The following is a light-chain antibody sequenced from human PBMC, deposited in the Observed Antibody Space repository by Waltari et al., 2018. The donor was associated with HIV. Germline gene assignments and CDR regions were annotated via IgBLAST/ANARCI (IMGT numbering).Light chain of an antibody. J-gene: IGLJ2*01. V-gene: IGLV2-14*01. CDR2: EVS. CDR1: SSNIGAGYD. CDR3: SSYTSTTTLL. Sequence: HSVLTQPPSVSGAPGQRITISCTGSSSNIGAGYDVHWYQQHPGKAPKVMIYEVSNRPSGVSSRFSGSKSGNTASLTISGLQPEDEAHYYCSSYTSTTTLLFGGGTKLSVL.